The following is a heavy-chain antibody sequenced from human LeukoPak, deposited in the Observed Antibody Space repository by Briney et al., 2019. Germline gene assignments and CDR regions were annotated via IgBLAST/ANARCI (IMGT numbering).Heavy chain of an antibody. J-gene: IGHJ6*03. D-gene: IGHD5-18*01. CDR2: ISYGGSSE. CDR1: GFTFSSYA. V-gene: IGHV3-30*04. CDR3: AREGSYDPWEYYYYYVDV. Sequence: GGSLRLSCAASGFTFSSYAMHWVRQAPGKGLEWVAVISYGGSSEYYADPVRGRFTISRDNSKNTLYLQMNSLRAEDTAVYYCAREGSYDPWEYYYYYVDVWGKGTTVIVSS.